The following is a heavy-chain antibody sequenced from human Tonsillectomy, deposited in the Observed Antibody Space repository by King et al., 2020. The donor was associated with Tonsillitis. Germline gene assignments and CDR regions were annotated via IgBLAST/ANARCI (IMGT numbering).Heavy chain of an antibody. CDR3: ARHLEGYYDFDY. D-gene: IGHD2-15*01. Sequence: VQLQESGPALVKPSETLSLTRTVSGGSISTYYWSWIRQPPRKGLEWSVYIYYRGTTNYDPSPKSRVNISVDTSKNQFSLKVSSVTAADTAVYYCARHLEGYYDFDYWGQGTLVTVSS. V-gene: IGHV4-59*01. CDR2: IYYRGTT. CDR1: GGSISTYY. J-gene: IGHJ4*02.